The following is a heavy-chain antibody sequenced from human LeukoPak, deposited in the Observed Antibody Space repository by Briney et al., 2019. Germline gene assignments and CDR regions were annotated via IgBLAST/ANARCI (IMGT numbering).Heavy chain of an antibody. V-gene: IGHV3-7*01. CDR2: MKEDGGEI. D-gene: IGHD4-23*01. J-gene: IGHJ4*02. Sequence: GGSLRLSCAGSGFPFSNYWMAWVRQAPGKGLEWVANMKEDGGEINYVDSVKGRFAISRDNAKNSLDLQMNSLRVDDTAVYYCVRDRGYSTFDYWGQGTLVIVSS. CDR3: VRDRGYSTFDY. CDR1: GFPFSNYW.